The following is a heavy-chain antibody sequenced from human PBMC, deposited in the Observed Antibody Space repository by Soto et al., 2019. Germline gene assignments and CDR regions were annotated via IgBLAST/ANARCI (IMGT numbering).Heavy chain of an antibody. D-gene: IGHD2-15*01. Sequence: SVKVSCKASGGAFSSYTLCWARQAPGQGLEWMGRIIPILGIANYAQKFQGRVTITADKSTSTAYMELSSLRSEDTAVYYCARGYCSGGSCYSEVAWFDPWGQGTLVTVSS. CDR3: ARGYCSGGSCYSEVAWFDP. CDR1: GGAFSSYT. V-gene: IGHV1-69*02. J-gene: IGHJ5*02. CDR2: IIPILGIA.